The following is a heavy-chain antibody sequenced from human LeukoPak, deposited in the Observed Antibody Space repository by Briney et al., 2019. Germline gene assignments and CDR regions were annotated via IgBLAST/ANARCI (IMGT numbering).Heavy chain of an antibody. CDR2: VSNDGTCT. V-gene: IGHV3-74*03. Sequence: GGSLRLSCAASGFTFSSYFMHWVRQAPGKGLVWVSRVSNDGTCTEYADSVKGRFTISRDNAKDTLYLQVNSLRAEDTAVYYCAITVDCRATTDCYSYFHHWGQGTLVTVSS. J-gene: IGHJ1*01. CDR1: GFTFSSYF. D-gene: IGHD2-21*02. CDR3: AITVDCRATTDCYSYFHH.